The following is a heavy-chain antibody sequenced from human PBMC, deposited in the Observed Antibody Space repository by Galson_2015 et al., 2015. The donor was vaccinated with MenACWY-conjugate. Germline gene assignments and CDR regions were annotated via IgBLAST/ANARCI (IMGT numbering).Heavy chain of an antibody. CDR3: ARVGQERRTLLPNFDG. CDR1: GFNFNMYS. D-gene: IGHD3-22*01. CDR2: ISYDGKDK. Sequence: SLRLSCAASGFNFNMYSLQWIRQAPGKGLEWVAVISYDGKDKFYGDSVKGRFIILRDNSKNTVYLQMNSLRGEDTGVYFCARVGQERRTLLPNFDGWGQGTRVTVSS. V-gene: IGHV3-30*01. J-gene: IGHJ4*02.